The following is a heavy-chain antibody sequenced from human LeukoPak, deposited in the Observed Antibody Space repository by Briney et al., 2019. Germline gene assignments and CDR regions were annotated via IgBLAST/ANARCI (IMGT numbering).Heavy chain of an antibody. CDR1: GGTFSSYA. D-gene: IGHD3-3*01. CDR3: ARVTTIFGVVISYNWFDP. Sequence: SVKVSCKASGGTFSSYAISWVRQAPGQGLEWMGGIIPIFGTANYAQKFQGRVTITTDGSTSTAYMELSSLRSEDTAVYYCARVTTIFGVVISYNWFDPWGQGTLVTVSS. V-gene: IGHV1-69*05. J-gene: IGHJ5*02. CDR2: IIPIFGTA.